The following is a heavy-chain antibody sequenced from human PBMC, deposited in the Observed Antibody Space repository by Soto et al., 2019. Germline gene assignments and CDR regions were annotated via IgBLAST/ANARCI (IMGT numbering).Heavy chain of an antibody. CDR3: ARRDQQQLSYYYYFYGMDV. CDR1: GGSFSGYY. J-gene: IGHJ6*02. D-gene: IGHD6-13*01. V-gene: IGHV4-34*01. Sequence: QVQLQQWGAGLLKPSETLSLTCAVYGGSFSGYYWSWIRQPPGKGLEWIGEINHSGSTNYNPSLKSRVTISVDTSKNKFSLKLSSVTAADTAVYYCARRDQQQLSYYYYFYGMDVWGQGTTVTVSS. CDR2: INHSGST.